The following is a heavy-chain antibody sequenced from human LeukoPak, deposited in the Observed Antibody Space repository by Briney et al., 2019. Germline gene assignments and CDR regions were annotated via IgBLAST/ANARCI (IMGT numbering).Heavy chain of an antibody. D-gene: IGHD5-18*01. CDR1: GGSISSYY. V-gene: IGHV4-59*01. Sequence: PSETLSLTCAVSGGSISSYYWSWIRQPPGKGLEWIGYIYYSGSTNYKSSLKSRVTISVDTSKNQFSLKLSSVTAADTAVYYCARTTEGGYSYGYFYYYYMDVWGKGTTVTISS. CDR2: IYYSGST. J-gene: IGHJ6*03. CDR3: ARTTEGGYSYGYFYYYYMDV.